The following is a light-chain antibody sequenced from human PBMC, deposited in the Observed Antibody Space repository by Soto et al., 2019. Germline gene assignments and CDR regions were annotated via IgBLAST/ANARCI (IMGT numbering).Light chain of an antibody. CDR3: ETWDSNTHV. V-gene: IGLV4-60*02. CDR1: SGHSSYI. Sequence: QLVLTQSCSASASLGSSVKLTCTLSSGHSSYIIAWHQQQPGKAPRYLMKLEGSGSYHKGSGVPDRFSGSSSGADRYLTISNLHFEDEADYYCETWDSNTHVFGGGTQLTVL. CDR2: LEGSGSY. J-gene: IGLJ3*02.